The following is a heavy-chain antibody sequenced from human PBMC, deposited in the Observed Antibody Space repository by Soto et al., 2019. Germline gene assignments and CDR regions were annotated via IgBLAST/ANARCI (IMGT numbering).Heavy chain of an antibody. J-gene: IGHJ4*02. Sequence: QVQVQQWGAGLLKPSETLSLTCAVYGGSFSGYYWTWIRQPPGKGLEWIGEIDHSGSTNYNPSLKGRVTISVDTSNNQFSLNLSSATAADTAVYYCARGPPDGSGSYYTMDHWGQGTLVTVSS. CDR2: IDHSGST. CDR3: ARGPPDGSGSYYTMDH. V-gene: IGHV4-34*01. CDR1: GGSFSGYY. D-gene: IGHD3-10*01.